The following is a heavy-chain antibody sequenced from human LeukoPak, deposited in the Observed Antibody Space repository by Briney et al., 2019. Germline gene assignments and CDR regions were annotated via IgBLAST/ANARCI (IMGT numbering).Heavy chain of an antibody. V-gene: IGHV4-34*12. CDR2: VFHSGTP. Sequence: SETLSLTCAVYGVSFSDYYWTWIRQTPGKGLEWIGEVFHSGTPNYNPSLKTRVSISVDTSKNQFSLRLRSVTAADTAVYYCARARRGSSIRGPLDYWGQGALVTASS. CDR1: GVSFSDYY. J-gene: IGHJ4*02. D-gene: IGHD3-10*01. CDR3: ARARRGSSIRGPLDY.